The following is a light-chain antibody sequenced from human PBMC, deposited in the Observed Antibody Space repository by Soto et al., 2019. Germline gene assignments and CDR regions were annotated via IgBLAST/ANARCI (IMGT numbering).Light chain of an antibody. J-gene: IGKJ1*01. CDR1: QSVGTF. V-gene: IGKV3-11*01. Sequence: IVLTQYPATLSLSPGERATLSCRASQSVGTFFAWYQQKPGQAPRLLIYDASNRATGIPPRFSGSGSGTDFTLTISSLEPEDFAVYYCQQCNNWPQWTFGQGTKVDIK. CDR2: DAS. CDR3: QQCNNWPQWT.